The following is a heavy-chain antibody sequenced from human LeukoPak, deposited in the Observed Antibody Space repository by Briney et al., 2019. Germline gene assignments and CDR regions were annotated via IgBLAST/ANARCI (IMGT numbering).Heavy chain of an antibody. Sequence: GASVKVSCKASGFTFTSSAMQWVRQARGQRLEWIGWIVVGSGNTNYAQKFQERVTITRDMSTSTAYMELSRLRSDDTAVYYCARRTLVRGPIDYWGQGTLVTVSS. J-gene: IGHJ4*02. V-gene: IGHV1-58*02. D-gene: IGHD3-10*01. CDR3: ARRTLVRGPIDY. CDR2: IVVGSGNT. CDR1: GFTFTSSA.